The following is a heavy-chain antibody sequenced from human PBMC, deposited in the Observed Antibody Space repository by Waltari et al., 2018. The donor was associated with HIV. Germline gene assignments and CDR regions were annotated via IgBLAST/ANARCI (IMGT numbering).Heavy chain of an antibody. V-gene: IGHV3-74*01. CDR1: GFTFSNYW. D-gene: IGHD3-22*01. CDR3: ARDRVTMTHDVCDI. CDR2: GNHGGRDT. Sequence: EEQLVASGGDLVQPGGSLRLSCAASGFTFSNYWMHWVRQVPGKGLRGVARGNHGGRDTNYADCVKGRFTISRDNAKNTLYLQMNSVRAEDTAVYYCARDRVTMTHDVCDIWGQGTMVTVSS. J-gene: IGHJ3*02.